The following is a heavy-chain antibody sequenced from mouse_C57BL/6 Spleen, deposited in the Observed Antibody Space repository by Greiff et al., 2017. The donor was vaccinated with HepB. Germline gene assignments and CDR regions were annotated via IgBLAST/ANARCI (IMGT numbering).Heavy chain of an antibody. D-gene: IGHD1-1*01. J-gene: IGHJ1*03. CDR3: ARRVGYYYGSSYGYFDV. V-gene: IGHV8-12*01. CDR1: GFSLSTSGMG. CDR2: IYWDDDK. Sequence: QVQLQQSGPGILQSSQTLSLTCSFSGFSLSTSGMGVSWIRQPSGKGLEWLAHIYWDDDKRYNPSLKSRLTISKDTSRNQVFLKITSVDTADTATYYCARRVGYYYGSSYGYFDVWGTGTTVTVSS.